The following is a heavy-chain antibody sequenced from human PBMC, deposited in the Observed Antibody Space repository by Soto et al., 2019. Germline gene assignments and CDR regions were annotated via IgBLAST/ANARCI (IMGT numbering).Heavy chain of an antibody. CDR2: IRGFSPYT. CDR1: GFTFRTYT. D-gene: IGHD3-10*01. J-gene: IGHJ6*02. CDR3: ARDRGYDAHDYYYNAMDV. Sequence: PGGSLRLSCISSGFTFRTYTMNWVRQAPGKGLEWVSGIRGFSPYTFYAESVKGRFTISSDNAKNSLYLQMNSLRAEDTAVYYCARDRGYDAHDYYYNAMDVWGQGTTVTVSS. V-gene: IGHV3-21*01.